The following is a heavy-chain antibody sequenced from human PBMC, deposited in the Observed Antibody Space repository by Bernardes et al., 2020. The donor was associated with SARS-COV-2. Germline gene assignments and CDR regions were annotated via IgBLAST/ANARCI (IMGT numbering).Heavy chain of an antibody. J-gene: IGHJ6*04. V-gene: IGHV1-46*01. Sequence: ASVKVSCKASGYTFTSYYMHWVRQAPGQGLEWMGIINPSGGSTSYAQKFQGRVTMTRDTSTSTVYMELSSLRSEDTAVYYCARDLTFVVAATEDYYYGMDVWGKGTTVTVSS. CDR1: GYTFTSYY. CDR2: INPSGGST. D-gene: IGHD2-15*01. CDR3: ARDLTFVVAATEDYYYGMDV.